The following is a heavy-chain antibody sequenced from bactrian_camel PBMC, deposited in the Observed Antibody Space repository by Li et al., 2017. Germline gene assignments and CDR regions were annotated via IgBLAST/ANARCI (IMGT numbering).Heavy chain of an antibody. CDR3: AADGSSWYHYYR. J-gene: IGHJ4*01. D-gene: IGHD6*01. V-gene: IGHV3S40*01. CDR2: VDNRGGAT. Sequence: DVQLVESGGGLVQPGGSLRLSCAASGFTFSGYAMSWVRQTPGKGLEWVSTVDNRGGATYYADSVKGRFTMSRDSAKNTVYLLLNSLKTEDMAMYYCAADGSSWYHYYRWGRGTQVTVS. CDR1: GFTFSGYA.